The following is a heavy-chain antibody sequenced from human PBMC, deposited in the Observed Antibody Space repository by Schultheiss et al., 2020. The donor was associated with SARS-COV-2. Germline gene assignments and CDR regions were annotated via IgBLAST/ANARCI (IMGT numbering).Heavy chain of an antibody. CDR1: GGSISSYY. CDR2: IYYSGST. CDR3: ARLGYCSSTSCSNWFDP. Sequence: SQTLSLTCTVSGGSISSYYWSWIRQPPGKGLEWIGYIYYSGSTNYNPSLKSRVTISVDTSKNQFSLKLSSVTAADTAVYYCARLGYCSSTSCSNWFDPWGQGTLVTVSS. V-gene: IGHV4-59*01. D-gene: IGHD2-2*01. J-gene: IGHJ5*02.